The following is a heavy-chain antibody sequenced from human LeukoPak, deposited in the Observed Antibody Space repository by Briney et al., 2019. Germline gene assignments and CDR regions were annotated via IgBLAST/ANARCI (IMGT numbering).Heavy chain of an antibody. Sequence: SETLSLTCTVSGGSISSSSYYWGWIRQPPGKGLEWIGSIYYSGSTYYNPSLKSRVTISVDTSKNQFSLKLSSVTAADTAVYYCARGTTMIVVVIEGDWDYWGQGTLVTVSS. D-gene: IGHD3-22*01. CDR2: IYYSGST. J-gene: IGHJ4*02. CDR1: GGSISSSSYY. V-gene: IGHV4-39*07. CDR3: ARGTTMIVVVIEGDWDY.